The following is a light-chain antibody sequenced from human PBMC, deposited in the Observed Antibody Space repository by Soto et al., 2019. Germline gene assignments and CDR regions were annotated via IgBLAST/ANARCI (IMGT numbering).Light chain of an antibody. Sequence: QSVLTQPASVSGSPGQSITISCTGTSSDVGGYNFASWYQQHPDKAPKLMIYEVSNRPSGVSNRFSGSKSGNTASLTISGLQAEDEADYYCTSYTSTTTLYVFGTGTKVTVL. CDR1: SSDVGGYNF. CDR2: EVS. J-gene: IGLJ1*01. V-gene: IGLV2-14*01. CDR3: TSYTSTTTLYV.